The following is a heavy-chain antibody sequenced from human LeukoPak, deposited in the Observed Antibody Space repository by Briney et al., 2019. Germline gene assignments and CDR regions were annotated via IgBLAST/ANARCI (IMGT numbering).Heavy chain of an antibody. CDR2: IYYSGST. CDR1: GGSISSSSYY. CDR3: ARRTHGSSWYDY. D-gene: IGHD6-13*01. Sequence: SETLSLTCTVSGGSISSSSYYWGWIRQPPGKGLEWIATIYYSGSTYYNPSLKSRVTISVDTSKNQFSLKLSSVTAADTAVYYCARRTHGSSWYDYWGQGTLVTVSS. J-gene: IGHJ4*02. V-gene: IGHV4-39*01.